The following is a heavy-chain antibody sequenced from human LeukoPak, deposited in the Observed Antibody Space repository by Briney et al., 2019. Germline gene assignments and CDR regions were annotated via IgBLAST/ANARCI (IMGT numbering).Heavy chain of an antibody. CDR2: INSDGSST. CDR1: GNYW. J-gene: IGHJ4*02. Sequence: PGGSLRLSCAASGNYWMHWVRQAPGKGLVWVSRINSDGSSTSYADSVKGRFTISRDNAKNTLYLQMNSLRAEDTAVYYCARYPYFDYWGQGTLVTVSS. V-gene: IGHV3-74*01. CDR3: ARYPYFDY. D-gene: IGHD2-2*01.